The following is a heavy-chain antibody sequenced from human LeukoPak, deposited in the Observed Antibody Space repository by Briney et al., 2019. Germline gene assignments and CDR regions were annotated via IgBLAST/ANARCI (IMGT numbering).Heavy chain of an antibody. CDR1: GFTIGSYW. Sequence: GGSLTLSCAVSGFTIGSYWMSWVRQAPGKGMEWVGNIRQDGSEKYYVDSVEGRLTISRDHAKNSLYLQMNSLIAEDTGIYYCARAGYYGDDAFDLWGQGTMVTVSS. CDR3: ARAGYYGDDAFDL. D-gene: IGHD2/OR15-2a*01. CDR2: IRQDGSEK. V-gene: IGHV3-7*01. J-gene: IGHJ3*01.